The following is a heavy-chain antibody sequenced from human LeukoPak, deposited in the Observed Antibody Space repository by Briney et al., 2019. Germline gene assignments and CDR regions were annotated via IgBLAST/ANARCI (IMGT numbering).Heavy chain of an antibody. V-gene: IGHV4-59*01. Sequence: SETLSLTCTVSGGSISSYYWRWIRQPPGKGREWIGYIYYSGSTNYNPYLKSRVTISVDTSKNQVSLKLSSVTAADTAVYYCARDRNWGAPDYWGQGTLVTVSS. D-gene: IGHD7-27*01. CDR2: IYYSGST. CDR3: ARDRNWGAPDY. J-gene: IGHJ4*02. CDR1: GGSISSYY.